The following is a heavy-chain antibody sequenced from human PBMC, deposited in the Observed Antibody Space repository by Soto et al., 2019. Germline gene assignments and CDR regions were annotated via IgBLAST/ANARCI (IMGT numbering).Heavy chain of an antibody. D-gene: IGHD3-10*01. CDR3: ARDPSYSYYYGSGSYSDAFDI. CDR1: GFTFSSYS. Sequence: GSLRLSCAASGFTFSSYSMNWVRQAPGKGLEWVSSISSSSSYIYYADSVKGRFTISRDNAKNSLYLQMNSLRAEDTAVYYCARDPSYSYYYGSGSYSDAFDIWGQGTMVTVSS. V-gene: IGHV3-21*01. CDR2: ISSSSSYI. J-gene: IGHJ3*02.